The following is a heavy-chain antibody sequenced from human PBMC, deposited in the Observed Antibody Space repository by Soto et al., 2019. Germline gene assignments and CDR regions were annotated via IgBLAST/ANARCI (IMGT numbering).Heavy chain of an antibody. V-gene: IGHV3-23*01. CDR3: AKDPGATIVGASRDFDL. D-gene: IGHD1-26*01. CDR1: GFTFSTYA. J-gene: IGHJ4*02. Sequence: EVQLLESGGGLLQPGGSLTLSCAVSGFTFSTYAMNWVRQAPGKGLEWLSLISGSGSGTYYADSVNGRFTISRDNSKNTLFLQMNRLRGEDMGVYDCAKDPGATIVGASRDFDLWGQGNLFAVCS. CDR2: ISGSGSGT.